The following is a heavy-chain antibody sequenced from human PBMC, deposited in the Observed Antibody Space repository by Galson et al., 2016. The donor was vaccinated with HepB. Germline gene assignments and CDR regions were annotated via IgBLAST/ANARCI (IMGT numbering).Heavy chain of an antibody. V-gene: IGHV4-34*01. Sequence: SETLSPTCAVSGASFSGYFWTWIRQPPGKGLEWLGEITHTGSPNYKAPLKSRAPISVDTSKSHFSLTLNSVTAADTAVYYCVRGPHSDGPLGAYWGQGTLVTVSS. D-gene: IGHD3-16*01. CDR2: ITHTGSP. CDR1: GASFSGYF. J-gene: IGHJ4*02. CDR3: VRGPHSDGPLGAY.